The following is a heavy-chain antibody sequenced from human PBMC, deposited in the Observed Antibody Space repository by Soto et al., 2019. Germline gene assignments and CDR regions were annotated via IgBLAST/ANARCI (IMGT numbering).Heavy chain of an antibody. V-gene: IGHV4-34*01. CDR2: INHSGST. Sequence: SATLSLTYAVYGGSFSGYYWSWIRQPPGKGLEWIGEINHSGSTNYNPSHKSRVTISVDTSKNQFSLKLSSITAADTAVYYCARLRLRAFDIWGQGTMVTVSS. J-gene: IGHJ3*02. CDR1: GGSFSGYY. CDR3: ARLRLRAFDI.